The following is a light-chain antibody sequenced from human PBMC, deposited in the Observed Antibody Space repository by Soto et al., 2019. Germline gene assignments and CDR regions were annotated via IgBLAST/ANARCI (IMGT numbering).Light chain of an antibody. CDR1: QTISSW. Sequence: DIQMTQSPSTLSGSVGDRVTITCRASQTISSWLAWYQQKPGKAPKLLIYKASTIKSGVPSRFSGSGSGTEFTLTISILQPDDFATYCCQHYNSYSEAFGQGTKVELK. J-gene: IGKJ1*01. CDR3: QHYNSYSEA. CDR2: KAS. V-gene: IGKV1-5*03.